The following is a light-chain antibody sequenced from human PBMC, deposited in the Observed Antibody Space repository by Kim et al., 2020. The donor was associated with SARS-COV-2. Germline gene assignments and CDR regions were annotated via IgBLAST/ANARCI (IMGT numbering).Light chain of an antibody. J-gene: IGLJ2*01. CDR1: NLGDMF. Sequence: SVSPGQTATITCSGDNLGDMFTCWYQQKPGHSPVLVIYQDSKRPSGIPERFSGSNSGNTATLTISGTQAMDEAEYYCQVWDSSVVFGGGTQLTVL. CDR2: QDS. CDR3: QVWDSSVV. V-gene: IGLV3-1*01.